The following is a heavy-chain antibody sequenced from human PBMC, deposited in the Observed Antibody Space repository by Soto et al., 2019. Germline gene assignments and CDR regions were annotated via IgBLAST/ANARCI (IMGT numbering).Heavy chain of an antibody. Sequence: QVHLEQSGAEVKKAGASVKISCKASGYSFAAYYINWVRQVSGQGLEWMGWINPNTGVTDYAQKFQGRVTLTRDTSIKTAYLELTSLRSDDTAVYYCAKIYTWNEWQGGSDYWGQGTRLTVSS. J-gene: IGHJ4*02. CDR2: INPNTGVT. V-gene: IGHV1-2*02. D-gene: IGHD3-3*01. CDR3: AKIYTWNEWQGGSDY. CDR1: GYSFAAYY.